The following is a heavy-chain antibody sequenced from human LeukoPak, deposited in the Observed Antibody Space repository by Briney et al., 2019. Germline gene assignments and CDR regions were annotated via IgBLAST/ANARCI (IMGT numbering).Heavy chain of an antibody. CDR1: GFSLSTSGVG. Sequence: SGPTLVKPTQTLTLTCSFSGFSLSTSGVGVGWIRQPPGKALEWLAVTYWNNDKRYSPSLKSRLTITKDTSKNQVVLTMTNMDPVDTATYNCAHIQQWLPRYWGQGTLVTVSS. CDR3: AHIQQWLPRY. J-gene: IGHJ4*02. V-gene: IGHV2-5*01. CDR2: TYWNNDK. D-gene: IGHD6-19*01.